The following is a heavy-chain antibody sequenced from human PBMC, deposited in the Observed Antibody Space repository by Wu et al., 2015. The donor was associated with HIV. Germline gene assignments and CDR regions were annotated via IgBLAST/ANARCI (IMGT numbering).Heavy chain of an antibody. J-gene: IGHJ5*02. D-gene: IGHD6-19*01. CDR1: GSTFSNYA. V-gene: IGHV1-69*15. CDR3: ARDPPGTVAGSSWFDP. Sequence: QVQLVQSGAEVKKPGSSVKVSCKASGSTFSNYAINWVRQAPGQGLEWMGRIIPSFGRANYAQEFQGRVTITADGSTRAVFMELSSLRSEDSALYFCARDPPGTVAGSSWFDPWGQGTLVTVSS. CDR2: IIPSFGRA.